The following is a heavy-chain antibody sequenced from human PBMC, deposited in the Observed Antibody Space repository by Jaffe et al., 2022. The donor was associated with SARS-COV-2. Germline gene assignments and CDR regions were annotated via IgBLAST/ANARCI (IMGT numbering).Heavy chain of an antibody. J-gene: IGHJ4*02. CDR1: GFSLSTSGVG. Sequence: QITLKESGPTLVKPTQTLTLTCTFSGFSLSTSGVGVGWIRQPPGKALEWLALIYWDDDKRYSPSLKSRLTITKDTSKNQVVLTMTNMDPVDTATYYCARTVQNDYYDSSGYFDYWGQGTLVTVSS. CDR2: IYWDDDK. CDR3: ARTVQNDYYDSSGYFDY. D-gene: IGHD3-22*01. V-gene: IGHV2-5*02.